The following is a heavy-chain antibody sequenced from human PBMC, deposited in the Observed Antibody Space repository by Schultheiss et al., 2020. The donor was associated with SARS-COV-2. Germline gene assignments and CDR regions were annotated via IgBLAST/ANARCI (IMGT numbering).Heavy chain of an antibody. J-gene: IGHJ6*02. CDR1: GFTFSDHY. CDR3: AREGDGYNWYYYGMDV. V-gene: IGHV3-11*04. D-gene: IGHD5-24*01. Sequence: GGSLRLSCAASGFTFSDHYMDWVRQAPGKGLEWVSYISSSGSTIYYADSVKGRFTISRDNAKNSLYLQMNSLRAEDTAVYYCAREGDGYNWYYYGMDVWGQGTTVTVSS. CDR2: ISSSGSTI.